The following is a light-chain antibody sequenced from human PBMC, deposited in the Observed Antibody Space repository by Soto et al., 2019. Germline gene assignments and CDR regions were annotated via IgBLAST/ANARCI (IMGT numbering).Light chain of an antibody. V-gene: IGKV3-15*01. CDR2: DAS. CDR1: QSVGSR. CDR3: QQYNDWPQT. J-gene: IGKJ1*01. Sequence: ETVMTQSPATLSVSQGERATLSCRASQSVGSRLAWYQQKPGQTPRLVMFDASSRAIGIPARFSGSGSGTEFTLTISSLQSEDFAIYYCQQYNDWPQTFGQGTKLEIK.